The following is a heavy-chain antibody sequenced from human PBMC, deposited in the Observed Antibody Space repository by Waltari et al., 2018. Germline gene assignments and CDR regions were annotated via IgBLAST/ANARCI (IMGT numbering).Heavy chain of an antibody. CDR3: ARGHSTGWYLSH. Sequence: QVQLMESGPGLVRPSETLSLTCNVPGGSITSDYWSWVRPPPGKGLEWVGYIYHSGTTNDNPSLRSRVSISVDTSKTQFSLKLNYVTAADTAVYYCARGHSTGWYLSHWGRGALVTVSS. D-gene: IGHD6-19*01. V-gene: IGHV4-59*01. CDR2: IYHSGTT. J-gene: IGHJ1*01. CDR1: GGSITSDY.